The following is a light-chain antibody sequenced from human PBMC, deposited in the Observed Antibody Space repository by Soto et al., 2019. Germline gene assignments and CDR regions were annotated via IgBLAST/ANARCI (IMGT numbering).Light chain of an antibody. CDR1: SSNIGNNY. V-gene: IGLV1-51*01. CDR2: DNN. J-gene: IGLJ2*01. Sequence: QSVLTQPPSVSAAPGQKVTISCSGSSSNIGNNYVSWYQQLPGTAPKLLIYDNNKRPSGIPDRFSGSKSGTSATLGITGPQTGYEADYYCGTWDSSLSAVVFGGGTKLTVL. CDR3: GTWDSSLSAVV.